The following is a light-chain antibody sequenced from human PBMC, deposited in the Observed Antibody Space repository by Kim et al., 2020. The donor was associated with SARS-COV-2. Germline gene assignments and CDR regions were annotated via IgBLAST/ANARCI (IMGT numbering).Light chain of an antibody. CDR1: QSVGSN. J-gene: IGKJ1*01. V-gene: IGKV3-15*01. CDR3: QQFSNWPRR. CDR2: RAS. Sequence: EIVMTQSPATLSVSPGERATLSCRASQSVGSNLAWYQQKPGQAPRLLIYRASTRATGIPARFSGSGSGTEFTLTISSLQSEDFAVYYCQQFSNWPRRFGQGTKVDIK.